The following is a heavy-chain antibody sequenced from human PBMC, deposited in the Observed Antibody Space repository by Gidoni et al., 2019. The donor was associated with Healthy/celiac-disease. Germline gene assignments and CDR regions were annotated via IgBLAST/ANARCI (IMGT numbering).Heavy chain of an antibody. CDR3: ARDGEVGATIYYFDY. J-gene: IGHJ4*02. CDR2: IWYDGSNK. CDR1: GFTFSSYG. Sequence: QVQLVESGGGVVQPGRSLRLSCAASGFTFSSYGMHWVRQAPGKGLAWVAVIWYDGSNKYYADSVKGRFTISRDNSKNTLYLQMNSLRAEDTAVYYCARDGEVGATIYYFDYWGQGTLVTVSS. V-gene: IGHV3-33*01. D-gene: IGHD1-26*01.